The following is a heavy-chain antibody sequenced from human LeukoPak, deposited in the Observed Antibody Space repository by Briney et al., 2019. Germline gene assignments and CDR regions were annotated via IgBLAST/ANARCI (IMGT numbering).Heavy chain of an antibody. CDR3: AKDRSTYYYDSSGYYPDAFDI. J-gene: IGHJ3*02. V-gene: IGHV3-30*18. CDR2: ISYDGSNK. Sequence: GGSLRLSCAASGFTFSSYGMHWVRQAPGKGREWVAVISYDGSNKYYADSVKGRFTISRDNSKNTLYLQMNSLRAEDTAVYYCAKDRSTYYYDSSGYYPDAFDIWGQGTMVTVSS. CDR1: GFTFSSYG. D-gene: IGHD3-22*01.